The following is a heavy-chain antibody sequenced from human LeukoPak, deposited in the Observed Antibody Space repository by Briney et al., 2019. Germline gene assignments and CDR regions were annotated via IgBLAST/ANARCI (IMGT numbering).Heavy chain of an antibody. CDR2: IYHSGST. CDR1: GGSISRGGYS. Sequence: SETLSLTCAVSGGSISRGGYSWSWIRQPPGKGLEWIGYIYHSGSTYYNPSLKSRVTISVDRSKNQFSLKLSSVTAADTAVYYCARDIVVVVAATGLRYNWFDPWGQGTLVTVSS. CDR3: ARDIVVVVAATGLRYNWFDP. V-gene: IGHV4-30-2*01. D-gene: IGHD2-15*01. J-gene: IGHJ5*02.